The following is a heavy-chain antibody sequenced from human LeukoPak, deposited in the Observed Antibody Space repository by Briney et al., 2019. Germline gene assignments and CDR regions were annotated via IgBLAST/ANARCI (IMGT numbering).Heavy chain of an antibody. CDR1: GGSFSGYY. CDR2: INHSGST. D-gene: IGHD5-24*01. Sequence: SETLSLTCAVYGGSFSGYYWSWIRQPPGKGLEWIGEINHSGSTNYNPSLKSRVTISVDTSKNQFSLKVNSVTAADTAVYYCARGPEGRDYNLGYWGQGTLVTVSS. CDR3: ARGPEGRDYNLGY. V-gene: IGHV4-34*01. J-gene: IGHJ4*02.